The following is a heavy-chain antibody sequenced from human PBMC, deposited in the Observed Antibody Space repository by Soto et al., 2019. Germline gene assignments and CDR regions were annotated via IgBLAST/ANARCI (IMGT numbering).Heavy chain of an antibody. CDR1: GYTFTTFG. CDR3: ARCYCSAGSCFTCWHFDL. V-gene: IGHV1-18*01. D-gene: IGHD2-15*01. CDR2: ISGENGDT. Sequence: QVQVVQSGAEVKKPGASVKVACKASGYTFTTFGMSWVRQAPGQGLEWMGWISGENGDTNSAQRLQDRVTMTTDTSTNTAYMELRSPTSDDTAVYYCARCYCSAGSCFTCWHFDLWGRGTLVTVSS. J-gene: IGHJ2*01.